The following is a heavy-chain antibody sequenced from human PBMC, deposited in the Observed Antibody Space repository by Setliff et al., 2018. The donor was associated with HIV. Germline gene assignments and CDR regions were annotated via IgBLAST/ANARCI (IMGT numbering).Heavy chain of an antibody. J-gene: IGHJ3*01. Sequence: PSETLSLTCSVSGSSISSNSYWWAWIRQPPGKGLEYIGTIYHRGGTFNNPSPKSRVVTSVDTSKNQFSLKLTSVTAADTATYYCARDTGVNVAPDGQCYHTFDFWGRGTMVTVSS. CDR1: GSSISSNSY. CDR2: IYHRGGT. V-gene: IGHV4-38-2*02. CDR3: ARDTGVNVAPDGQCYHTFDF. D-gene: IGHD2-8*02.